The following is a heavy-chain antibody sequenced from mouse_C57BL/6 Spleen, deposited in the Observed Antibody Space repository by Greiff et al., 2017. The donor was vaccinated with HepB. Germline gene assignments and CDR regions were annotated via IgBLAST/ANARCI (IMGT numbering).Heavy chain of an antibody. CDR3: ARPYGSSYDYAMDY. CDR2: ISDGGSYT. J-gene: IGHJ4*01. Sequence: EVMLVESGGGLVKPGGSLKLSCAASGFTFSSYAMSWVRQTPEKRLEWVATISDGGSYTYYPDNVKGRFTISRDNAKNNLYLQMSHLKSEDTAMYYCARPYGSSYDYAMDYWGQGTSVTVSS. D-gene: IGHD1-1*01. V-gene: IGHV5-4*03. CDR1: GFTFSSYA.